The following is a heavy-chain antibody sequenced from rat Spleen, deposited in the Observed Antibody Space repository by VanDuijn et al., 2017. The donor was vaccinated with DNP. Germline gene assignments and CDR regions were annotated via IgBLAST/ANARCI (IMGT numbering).Heavy chain of an antibody. V-gene: IGHV5-46*01. CDR2: ISASGGST. J-gene: IGHJ4*01. CDR1: GFAFSTFP. CDR3: ARVGDYYDGASGDALDA. D-gene: IGHD1-12*02. Sequence: EVQLVESGGGLVQPGRSLKLSCAASGFAFSTFPMAWVRQSATKGLEWVATISASGGSTYYRDSVKGRFAISRDNAQNTLYLRMNSLRSEDTATYYCARVGDYYDGASGDALDAWGQGTSVTVSS.